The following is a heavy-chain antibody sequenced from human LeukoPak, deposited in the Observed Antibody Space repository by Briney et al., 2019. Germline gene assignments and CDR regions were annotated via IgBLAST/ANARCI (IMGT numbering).Heavy chain of an antibody. V-gene: IGHV5-51*01. D-gene: IGHD1-26*01. CDR2: IYPGDSDT. Sequence: KVSCKGSGYSFTSYWIGWVRQMPGKGLEWMGIIYPGDSDTRYSPSFQGQVTISADKSISTAYLQWSSLKASDTAMYYCARSYSGKRAYFDYWGQGTLVTVSS. J-gene: IGHJ4*02. CDR1: GYSFTSYW. CDR3: ARSYSGKRAYFDY.